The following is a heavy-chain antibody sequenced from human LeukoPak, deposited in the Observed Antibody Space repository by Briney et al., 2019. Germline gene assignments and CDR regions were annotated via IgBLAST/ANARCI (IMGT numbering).Heavy chain of an antibody. D-gene: IGHD3-3*01. CDR1: GYSFTSYW. CDR3: ARRQYYDLWSAFYGNFDY. J-gene: IGHJ4*02. Sequence: GVSLKISCKGSGYSFTSYWIGWVRQMPGKGLEWMGIIYPGDSDTRYSPSYQGQVTISADKSISTAYLQWSSLKASDTAMYYCARRQYYDLWSAFYGNFDYWGQGTLVTVSS. V-gene: IGHV5-51*01. CDR2: IYPGDSDT.